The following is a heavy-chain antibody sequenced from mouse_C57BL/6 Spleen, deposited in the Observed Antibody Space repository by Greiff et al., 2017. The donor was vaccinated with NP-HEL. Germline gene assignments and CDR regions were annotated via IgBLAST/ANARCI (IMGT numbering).Heavy chain of an antibody. Sequence: EVQLVESGGDLVKPGGSLKLSCAASGFTFSSYGMSWVRQTPDKRLEWVATISSGGSYTYYPDSVKGRFTISRDNAKNTLYLQMSSLKSEDTAMYYCARHRYDYYFDYWGQGTTLTVSS. V-gene: IGHV5-6*01. CDR2: ISSGGSYT. D-gene: IGHD2-4*01. CDR3: ARHRYDYYFDY. J-gene: IGHJ2*01. CDR1: GFTFSSYG.